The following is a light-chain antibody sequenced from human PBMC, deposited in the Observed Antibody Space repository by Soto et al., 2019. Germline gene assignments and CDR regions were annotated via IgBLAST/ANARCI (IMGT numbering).Light chain of an antibody. CDR3: SSYTSSSTLV. J-gene: IGLJ2*01. V-gene: IGLV2-14*01. CDR2: DVS. CDR1: SSDVGGYNY. Sequence: QSALTQPASVSGSPGQSITISCTGTSSDVGGYNYVSWYQQHPGKAPKLMIYDVSNRPSGVSNRFSGSKSGNTASLTISGLNAEDEADYYCSSYTSSSTLVFGGGTKVTVL.